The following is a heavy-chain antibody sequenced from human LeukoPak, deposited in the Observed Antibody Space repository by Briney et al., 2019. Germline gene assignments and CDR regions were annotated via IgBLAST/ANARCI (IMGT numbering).Heavy chain of an antibody. J-gene: IGHJ3*02. CDR3: AGLSIAAAGTGAFDI. D-gene: IGHD6-13*01. CDR1: GGSISSYY. Sequence: SETLSLTCTVSGGSISSYYWSWIRQPAGKGLEWIGRIYTSGSTNYNPSLKSRVTMSVDTSKNQFSLKLSSVTAADTAVYYCAGLSIAAAGTGAFDIRGQGTMVTVSS. V-gene: IGHV4-4*07. CDR2: IYTSGST.